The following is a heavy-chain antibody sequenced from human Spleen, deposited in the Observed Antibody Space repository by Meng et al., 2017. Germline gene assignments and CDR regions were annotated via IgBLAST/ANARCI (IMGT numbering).Heavy chain of an antibody. CDR3: ARGGGVFDY. CDR2: ISGSGGST. V-gene: IGHV3-23*01. Sequence: GESLKISCAASGFTFSSYAMSWVRQAPGKGLEWVSAISGSGGSTYYADSVKGRFTIPRDNSKNTLYLQMNSLRAEDTAVYYCARGGGVFDYWGQGTLVTVSS. CDR1: GFTFSSYA. J-gene: IGHJ4*02.